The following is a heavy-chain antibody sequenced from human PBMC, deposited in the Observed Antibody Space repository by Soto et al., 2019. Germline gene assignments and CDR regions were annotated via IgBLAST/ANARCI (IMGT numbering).Heavy chain of an antibody. CDR1: GFSFSSYP. Sequence: GGSLRLSCAASGFSFSSYPMSWVRQAPGKGLEWVAAISSSGISTHYADSVRGRFTISRESSKNTLYLQMSSLRPEDTALYYCAKDHLTSGGTFWFDPWGQGTLVTVSS. CDR3: AKDHLTSGGTFWFDP. V-gene: IGHV3-23*01. J-gene: IGHJ5*02. D-gene: IGHD2-15*01. CDR2: ISSSGIST.